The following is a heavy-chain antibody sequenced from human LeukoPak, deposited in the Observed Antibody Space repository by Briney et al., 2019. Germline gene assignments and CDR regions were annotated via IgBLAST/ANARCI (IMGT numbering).Heavy chain of an antibody. CDR2: ISGGSGGT. V-gene: IGHV3-23*01. J-gene: IGHJ4*02. CDR1: GFTFSYYG. D-gene: IGHD1-1*01. CDR3: ANPRPPVQLERSETTENDY. Sequence: GGSLRLSCVASGFTFSYYGMSWVRQAPGKGLEWVSAISGGSGGTYYADSVKGRFTISRDNSKNTLYLQMNSLRAEDTAVYYCANPRPPVQLERSETTENDYWGQGTLVTVSS.